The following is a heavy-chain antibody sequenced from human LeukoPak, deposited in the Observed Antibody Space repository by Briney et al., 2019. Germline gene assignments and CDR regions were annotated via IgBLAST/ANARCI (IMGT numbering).Heavy chain of an antibody. V-gene: IGHV1-69*05. J-gene: IGHJ1*01. CDR3: ARSHIGSYSEYYQH. CDR2: IIPIFGTA. D-gene: IGHD1-26*01. Sequence: ASVKVSCKASGGTFSSYAISWVRQAPGQGLEWMGGIIPIFGTANYAQKFQGRVTITTDESTSAAYMELSSLRSEDTAVYYCARSHIGSYSEYYQHWGQGTLVTVSS. CDR1: GGTFSSYA.